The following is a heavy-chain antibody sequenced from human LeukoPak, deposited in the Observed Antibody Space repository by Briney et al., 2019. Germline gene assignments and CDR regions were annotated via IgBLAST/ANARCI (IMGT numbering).Heavy chain of an antibody. CDR2: IYTSGIT. Sequence: PPETLSLTCTVSGGSISSYYWSWIRQPAGKGLEWIGRIYTSGITNYNPSLKSRVTMSVDPSKTQSSLKLSSVTAADTAVYYCARDRGFPYSSSWYKGSNNWFDPWGQGTLVTVSS. J-gene: IGHJ5*02. CDR1: GGSISSYY. V-gene: IGHV4-4*07. CDR3: ARDRGFPYSSSWYKGSNNWFDP. D-gene: IGHD6-13*01.